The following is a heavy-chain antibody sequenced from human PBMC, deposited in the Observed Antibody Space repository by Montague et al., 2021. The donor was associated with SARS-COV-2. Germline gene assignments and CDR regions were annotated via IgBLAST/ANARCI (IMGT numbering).Heavy chain of an antibody. CDR1: GFTVSSNY. V-gene: IGHV3-53*05. CDR2: IYSGGST. D-gene: IGHD6-25*01. J-gene: IGHJ3*02. CDR3: ARGGGRDAFDI. Sequence: SLRLSCAAPGFTVSSNYMSWVRQAPGKGLEWVSVIYSGGSTYYADSVKGRFTISRDNSKDTLYLQMNSLRAEDTAVYYCARGGGRDAFDIWGQGTMVTVSS.